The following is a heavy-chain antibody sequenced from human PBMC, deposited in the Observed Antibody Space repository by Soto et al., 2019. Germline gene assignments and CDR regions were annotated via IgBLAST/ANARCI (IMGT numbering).Heavy chain of an antibody. Sequence: GGSLRLSCAASGFTVSSNYMSWVRQAPGKGLEWVSVIYSGGSTYYADSWKGRFTISRDNSKNTLYLQMNSLRAEDTAVYYCARDDASIAARPGYYYYYMDVWGKGTTVTVSS. CDR3: ARDDASIAARPGYYYYYMDV. V-gene: IGHV3-66*01. CDR2: IYSGGST. J-gene: IGHJ6*03. CDR1: GFTVSSNY. D-gene: IGHD6-6*01.